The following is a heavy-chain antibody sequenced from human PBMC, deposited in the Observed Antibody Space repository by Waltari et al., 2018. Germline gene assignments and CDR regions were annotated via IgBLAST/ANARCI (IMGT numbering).Heavy chain of an antibody. CDR3: ARDFASTYFFDY. CDR2: IWYDGRYE. J-gene: IGHJ4*02. Sequence: QVQLVESGGGVVQPGRSPGLSCAASGFDFRVYVMHWVRQAPGKGLEWVAVIWYDGRYEYYADSVKGRFTISRDNSKDTLYLQMNSLRAEDTAVYYCARDFASTYFFDYWGQGTLVTVSS. CDR1: GFDFRVYV. V-gene: IGHV3-33*01.